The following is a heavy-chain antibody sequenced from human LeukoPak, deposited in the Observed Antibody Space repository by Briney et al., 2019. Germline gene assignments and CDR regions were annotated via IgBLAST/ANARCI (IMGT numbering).Heavy chain of an antibody. CDR3: GGSRTP. Sequence: GGSLRLSCAASGFTFSSYSMNWVRQAPGRGLEWVSYISSSSSTIYYAGSVKGRFTISRDNAKNSLYLQMNSLRAEDTAVYYCGGSRTPWGQGTLVTVSS. J-gene: IGHJ5*02. D-gene: IGHD3-10*01. CDR2: ISSSSSTI. V-gene: IGHV3-48*04. CDR1: GFTFSSYS.